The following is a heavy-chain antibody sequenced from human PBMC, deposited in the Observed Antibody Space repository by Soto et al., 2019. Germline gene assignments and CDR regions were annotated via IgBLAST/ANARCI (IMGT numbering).Heavy chain of an antibody. CDR2: INAGNGNT. V-gene: IGHV1-3*01. D-gene: IGHD3-22*01. CDR3: ARSSGYCYVDY. CDR1: GYTFTSYA. Sequence: QVQLVQSGAEVKKPGASVKVSCKASGYTFTSYAMHWVRQAPGQRLEWMGWINAGNGNTKYSQKFQGRVTITRDTSASTASMELSSLRSEDTAVYYCARSSGYCYVDYGGQGTLVPVSS. J-gene: IGHJ4*02.